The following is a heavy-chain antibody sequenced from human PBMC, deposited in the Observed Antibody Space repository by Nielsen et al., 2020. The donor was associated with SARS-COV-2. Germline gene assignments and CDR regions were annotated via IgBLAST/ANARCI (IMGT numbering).Heavy chain of an antibody. CDR2: LYADGSST. Sequence: GGSLRLSCAASGFIVTNNYMSWVRQAPGKGLEWVSVLYADGSSTYYADSVKGRFTISRDNSKDTLYLQMDSLRADDTAVYYCAKGVPYSNVDLWGRGTLVTVSS. V-gene: IGHV3-23*03. CDR1: GFIVTNNY. D-gene: IGHD1-26*01. J-gene: IGHJ2*01. CDR3: AKGVPYSNVDL.